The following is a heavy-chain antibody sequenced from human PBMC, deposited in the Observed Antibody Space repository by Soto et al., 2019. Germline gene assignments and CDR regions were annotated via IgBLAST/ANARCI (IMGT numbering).Heavy chain of an antibody. Sequence: EVQLVESGGGLVQPGGFLRLSCAASGFSFSSHSMNWVRQAPGKGLEWVSYISSTSSIIYYADSVKGRFTTSRDNAKNSLYLQMNSLRDEDATVYYCARAKGWPVISFHPWGQGNLVIVTS. CDR1: GFSFSSHS. J-gene: IGHJ1*01. CDR2: ISSTSSII. V-gene: IGHV3-48*02. CDR3: ARAKGWPVISFHP. D-gene: IGHD3-16*02.